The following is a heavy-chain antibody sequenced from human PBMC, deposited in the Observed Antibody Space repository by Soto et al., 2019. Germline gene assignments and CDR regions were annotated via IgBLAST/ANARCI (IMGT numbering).Heavy chain of an antibody. CDR1: GFTFSSYG. CDR2: IWYDGSNK. J-gene: IGHJ4*02. V-gene: IGHV3-33*01. Sequence: QVQLVESGGGVVQPGRSLRLSCAASGFTFSSYGMHWVRQAPGKGLEWVAVIWYDGSNKYYADSVKGRFTISRDNSKNTLDLQVNSLRAEDTAVYYCARWGVAAGDYWGQGTLVTVSS. CDR3: ARWGVAAGDY. D-gene: IGHD6-13*01.